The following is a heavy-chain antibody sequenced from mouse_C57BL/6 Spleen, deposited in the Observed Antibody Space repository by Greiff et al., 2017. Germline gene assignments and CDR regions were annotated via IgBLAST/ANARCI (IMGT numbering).Heavy chain of an antibody. CDR2: IDPSDSET. V-gene: IGHV1-52*01. Sequence: QVQLQQPGAELVRPVSSVKLSCKASGYTFTSYWMHWVKQRPIQGLDWIGNIDPSDSETHYNQKFKDKATVTVDKSSSTAYMQLSSLTSEYSAVYYCARSDDGYYVSAMDYWGQGTSVTVSS. J-gene: IGHJ4*01. D-gene: IGHD2-3*01. CDR3: ARSDDGYYVSAMDY. CDR1: GYTFTSYW.